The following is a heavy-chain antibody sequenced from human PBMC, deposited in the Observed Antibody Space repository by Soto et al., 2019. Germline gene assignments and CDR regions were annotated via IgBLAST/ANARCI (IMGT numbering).Heavy chain of an antibody. CDR3: ARLVSEGNWFDP. CDR1: GGTFSSYA. Sequence: GASVKVSCKASGGTFSSYAISWVRQAPGQGLEWMGGIIPIFGTANYAQKFHGRVTITADKSTSTAYRELSSLRSEDTAVYYCARLVSEGNWFDPWGQGTLVTVSS. J-gene: IGHJ5*02. CDR2: IIPIFGTA. V-gene: IGHV1-69*06. D-gene: IGHD2-8*01.